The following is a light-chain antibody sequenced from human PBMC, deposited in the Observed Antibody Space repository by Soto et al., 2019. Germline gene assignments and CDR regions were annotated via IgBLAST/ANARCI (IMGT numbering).Light chain of an antibody. CDR3: SSYTTSNTQV. CDR1: SSDVGTYNY. V-gene: IGLV2-14*01. J-gene: IGLJ3*02. Sequence: QYALTQPASVSGSPGQSITISCTGTSSDVGTYNYVSWYQHRPGKAPKLMIYDVSYRPSGVSNRFSGSKSANTASLTISGLQAEDEADYYCSSYTTSNTQVFGAGTKLTVL. CDR2: DVS.